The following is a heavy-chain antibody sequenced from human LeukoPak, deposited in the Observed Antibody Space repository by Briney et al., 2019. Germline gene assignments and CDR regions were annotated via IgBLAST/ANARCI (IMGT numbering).Heavy chain of an antibody. J-gene: IGHJ4*02. CDR2: INPNSGVT. CDR3: ARGGSRLRLGELSSPIGG. D-gene: IGHD3-16*02. V-gene: IGHV1-2*02. CDR1: GYTFTGYY. Sequence: ASVKVSCKASGYTFTGYYMHWVRQAPGQGLEWMGWINPNSGVTNYAQKFQGRVTMTRDTSISTAYMELSRLRSDDTAVYYCARGGSRLRLGELSSPIGGWGQGTLVTVSS.